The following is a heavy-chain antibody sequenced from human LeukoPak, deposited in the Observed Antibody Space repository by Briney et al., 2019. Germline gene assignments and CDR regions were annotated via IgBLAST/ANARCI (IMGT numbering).Heavy chain of an antibody. J-gene: IGHJ4*02. Sequence: ASVKVSCKASGYTFTGYYMHWVRQAPGQGLEWMVWINPNRGGTNYAQKFRGRVTMTRDTSISTAYMELSRLRSDDTAVYYCARLGYREGYWRQGTLVTVSS. CDR3: ARLGYREGY. V-gene: IGHV1-2*02. CDR2: INPNRGGT. D-gene: IGHD2-15*01. CDR1: GYTFTGYY.